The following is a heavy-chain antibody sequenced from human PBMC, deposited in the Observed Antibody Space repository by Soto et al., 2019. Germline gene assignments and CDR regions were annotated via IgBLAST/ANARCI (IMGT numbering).Heavy chain of an antibody. Sequence: EVQLVESGGGLVQPGGSLGLSCIASGFTFSNYWMYWVRQGPGKGLVWVSRISGAGRSTYYEVSVEGRFTTSRDNAKNTVYLEMNSLRVEDTAVYYCVRGSNGWSGIDYWGQGALVTVS. CDR3: VRGSNGWSGIDY. CDR1: GFTFSNYW. CDR2: ISGAGRST. J-gene: IGHJ4*02. V-gene: IGHV3-74*01. D-gene: IGHD6-19*01.